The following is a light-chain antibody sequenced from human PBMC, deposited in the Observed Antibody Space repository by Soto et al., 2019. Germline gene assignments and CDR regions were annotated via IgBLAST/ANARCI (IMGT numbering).Light chain of an antibody. CDR3: HQRQSWPRT. Sequence: ELVLTQSPATLSSVPGDTVTLSCRASQYINTRLAWYQHRPGQAPRLLLYHTSIRAAGIPARFSASGTGTDFTLTISDVQPEDFAVYYCHQRQSWPRTFGQGTTVDI. CDR1: QYINTR. V-gene: IGKV3-11*01. J-gene: IGKJ1*01. CDR2: HTS.